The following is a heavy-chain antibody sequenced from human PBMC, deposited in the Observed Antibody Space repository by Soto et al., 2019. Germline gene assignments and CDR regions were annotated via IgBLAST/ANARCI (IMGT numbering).Heavy chain of an antibody. V-gene: IGHV3-33*01. CDR3: VRDLLGSGGHFDY. J-gene: IGHJ4*02. CDR2: IWYDGSNT. Sequence: GWSLRLSCASSVFIFSSFGMHWVRQSPGKGLEWVAHIWYDGSNTYYADSVKGRFTISRDNSRNTLYLQMNSLRAEDTAVYHCVRDLLGSGGHFDYWGQGTPVTVSS. D-gene: IGHD7-27*01. CDR1: VFIFSSFG.